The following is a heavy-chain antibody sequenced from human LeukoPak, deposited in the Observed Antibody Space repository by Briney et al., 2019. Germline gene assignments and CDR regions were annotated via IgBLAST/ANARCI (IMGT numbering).Heavy chain of an antibody. CDR3: AKDKGSGTYPPY. D-gene: IGHD1-26*01. J-gene: IGHJ4*02. CDR2: ISGSGGST. V-gene: IGHV3-23*01. CDR1: GFTFSSFA. Sequence: GGSLRLSCAASGFTFSSFALSWVRQGPGKGLEWVSGISGSGGSTYCADSVKGRFTISRDNSNNRLYLQMNSLRAEDTAVYYCAKDKGSGTYPPYWGQGTLVTVSS.